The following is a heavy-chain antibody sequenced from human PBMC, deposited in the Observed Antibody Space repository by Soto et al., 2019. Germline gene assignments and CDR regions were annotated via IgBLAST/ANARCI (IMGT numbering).Heavy chain of an antibody. CDR1: GGSFSGYY. CDR3: ARDGGYCSGGSCYSSWFDP. V-gene: IGHV4-34*01. J-gene: IGHJ5*02. CDR2: INHSGST. D-gene: IGHD2-15*01. Sequence: QVQLQQWGAGLLKPSETLSLTCAVYGGSFSGYYWSWIRQPPGKGLEWIGEINHSGSTNYNPSLKSRVTISVDTSKNQFSLKLSSVTAADTAVYYCARDGGYCSGGSCYSSWFDPWGQGTLVTVSS.